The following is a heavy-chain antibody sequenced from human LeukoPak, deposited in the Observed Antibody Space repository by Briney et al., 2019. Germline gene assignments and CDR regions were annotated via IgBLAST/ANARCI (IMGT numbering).Heavy chain of an antibody. CDR3: ARGGTYGSGRNPHTTPDY. CDR2: VYTSGST. CDR1: GGSISNDY. V-gene: IGHV4-4*07. D-gene: IGHD3-10*01. Sequence: SETLSLTCTVSGGSISNDYWSWIRQAAGKELEWIGRVYTSGSTNYNPSLKSRVTISLDKSRKQFSLNLNSVTAADTAVYYCARGGTYGSGRNPHTTPDYRGQRTLVTVSS. J-gene: IGHJ4*02.